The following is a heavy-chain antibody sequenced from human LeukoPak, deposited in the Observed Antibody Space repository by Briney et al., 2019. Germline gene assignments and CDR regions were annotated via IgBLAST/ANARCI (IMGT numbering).Heavy chain of an antibody. CDR2: ISGSGGST. CDR3: AKDRGSRRYFEASNWFDP. V-gene: IGHV3-23*01. J-gene: IGHJ5*02. Sequence: GGSLRLSCAASGFTFSSYAMSWVRQAPGKGLEWVSAISGSGGSTYYADSVKGRFTISRDNSKNTLYLQMNSLRGEDTAVYYCAKDRGSRRYFEASNWFDPWGQGTLVTVST. CDR1: GFTFSSYA. D-gene: IGHD3-10*01.